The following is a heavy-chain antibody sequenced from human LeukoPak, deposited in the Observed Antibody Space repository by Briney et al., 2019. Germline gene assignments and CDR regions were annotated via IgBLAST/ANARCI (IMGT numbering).Heavy chain of an antibody. V-gene: IGHV1-2*02. CDR1: GYTFTGYY. D-gene: IGHD1-26*01. CDR3: ASVGELLRPGAFDI. Sequence: ASVKVSCKASGYTFTGYYMHWVRQAPGQGLEWMGWINPNSGGTNYAQKFQGRVTMTRDTSISTAYMELSRPRSDDTAVYYCASVGELLRPGAFDIWGQATMVTVSS. CDR2: INPNSGGT. J-gene: IGHJ3*02.